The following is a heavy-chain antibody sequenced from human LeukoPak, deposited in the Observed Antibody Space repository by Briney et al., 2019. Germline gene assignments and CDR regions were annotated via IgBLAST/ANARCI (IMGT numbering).Heavy chain of an antibody. CDR1: GYTFTGYY. D-gene: IGHD1-14*01. Sequence: ASVKVSCKASGYTFTGYYMHWVRQAPGQGLEWMGWINPNSGGTNYAQKFQGRVTMTRDTSISTAYMELRSLRSDDTAVYYCARDDGRDYFDYWGQGTLVTVSS. J-gene: IGHJ4*02. CDR2: INPNSGGT. CDR3: ARDDGRDYFDY. V-gene: IGHV1-2*02.